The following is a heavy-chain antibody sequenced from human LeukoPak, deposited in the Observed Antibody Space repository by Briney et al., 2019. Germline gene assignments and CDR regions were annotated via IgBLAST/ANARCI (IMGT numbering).Heavy chain of an antibody. V-gene: IGHV1-69*13. CDR2: IIPIFGTA. Sequence: GASVKVSCKAPGGTFSSYAISWVRQAPGQGLEWMGGIIPIFGTANYAQEFQGRVTITADESTSTAYMELSSLRSEDTAVYYCASSPRGTVIPYELPAGPWGQGTLVTVSS. D-gene: IGHD3-16*02. J-gene: IGHJ5*02. CDR1: GGTFSSYA. CDR3: ASSPRGTVIPYELPAGP.